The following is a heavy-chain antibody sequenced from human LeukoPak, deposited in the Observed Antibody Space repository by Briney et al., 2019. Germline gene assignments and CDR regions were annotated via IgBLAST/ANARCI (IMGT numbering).Heavy chain of an antibody. Sequence: GGSLTLSCVASGFTFSSYAITWVRQAPGKGLEWVSTITGSASTTYYADSVKGRFTISRDNSKNTLSLQLNSLRAVDTAVYYCARARVWSGHFYSYYMDVWGRGTTVTASS. CDR1: GFTFSSYA. V-gene: IGHV3-23*01. D-gene: IGHD3-3*01. J-gene: IGHJ6*03. CDR3: ARARVWSGHFYSYYMDV. CDR2: ITGSASTT.